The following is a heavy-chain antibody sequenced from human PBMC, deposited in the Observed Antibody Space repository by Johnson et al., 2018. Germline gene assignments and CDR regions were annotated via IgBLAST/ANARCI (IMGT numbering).Heavy chain of an antibody. CDR3: ARAGYSGIKSLGGTYYYYMDV. Sequence: QVQLVQSGGGVVQPGRSLRLSCAASGFTFSDYYMSWIRQAPGKGLEWVSYISSSGSTIYYADSVKGRFIISRDNAKNSLYLQMNSLRAEDTAVYYCARAGYSGIKSLGGTYYYYMDVWGKGTTVTVSS. D-gene: IGHD1-26*01. CDR2: ISSSGSTI. J-gene: IGHJ6*03. V-gene: IGHV3-11*04. CDR1: GFTFSDYY.